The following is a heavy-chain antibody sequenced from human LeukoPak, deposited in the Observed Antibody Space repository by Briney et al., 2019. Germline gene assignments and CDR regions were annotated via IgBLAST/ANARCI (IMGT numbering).Heavy chain of an antibody. J-gene: IGHJ4*02. V-gene: IGHV3-66*01. Sequence: GGSLRRSCAASPLTSPSNDMSWARQAPGKGLEWVSVFYSGGSTYYADSGTGRFTISTDNSKNTLYLQMNSLRVEDTAVYYCARDRGIAARLLDYWGQGNLVTVSA. CDR3: ARDRGIAARLLDY. CDR2: FYSGGST. CDR1: PLTSPSND. D-gene: IGHD6-6*01.